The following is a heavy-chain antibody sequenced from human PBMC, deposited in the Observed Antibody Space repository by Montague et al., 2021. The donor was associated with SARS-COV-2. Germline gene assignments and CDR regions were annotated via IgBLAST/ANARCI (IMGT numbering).Heavy chain of an antibody. D-gene: IGHD3-22*01. J-gene: IGHJ2*01. V-gene: IGHV4-4*09. CDR1: GGSINDHY. Sequence: SETLSLTCTVSGGSINDHYRSWIRQSPGKGLEWIGYISSNGKTNXNPSFKSRVTLSADASRNEFSLKLDSVTAADTAVYFCARRGYYDSAGYHWHLDLWGRGLAVTVSS. CDR3: ARRGYYDSAGYHWHLDL. CDR2: ISSNGKT.